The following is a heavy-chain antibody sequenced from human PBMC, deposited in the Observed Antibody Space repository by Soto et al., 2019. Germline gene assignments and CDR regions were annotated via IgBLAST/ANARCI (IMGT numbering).Heavy chain of an antibody. Sequence: PVGSLRLSCAASGFTFIKFAMSWVRQSPGKGLEWVSAISGGGGTTWYADSVRGRFTISRDNCKNTLYLQMNSLRAEETAVYYCAKFGASGSYFQFDYWGQGTLVTVSS. CDR3: AKFGASGSYFQFDY. J-gene: IGHJ4*02. V-gene: IGHV3-23*01. D-gene: IGHD3-10*01. CDR1: GFTFIKFA. CDR2: ISGGGGTT.